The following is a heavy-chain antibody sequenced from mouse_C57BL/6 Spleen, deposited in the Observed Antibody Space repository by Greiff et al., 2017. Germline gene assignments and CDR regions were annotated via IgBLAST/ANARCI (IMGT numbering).Heavy chain of an antibody. J-gene: IGHJ4*01. CDR2: INYDGSSN. Sequence: EVMLVESEGGLVQPGSSMKLSCTASGFTFSDCYMAWVRQVPEKGLEWVANINYDGSSNYYLGSLKSRFIISRDNAKNILYLPMSSLKSEDTATYCCSRVLPYYAKDYWGQGASVTVSS. CDR3: SRVLPYYAKDY. V-gene: IGHV5-16*01. CDR1: GFTFSDCY.